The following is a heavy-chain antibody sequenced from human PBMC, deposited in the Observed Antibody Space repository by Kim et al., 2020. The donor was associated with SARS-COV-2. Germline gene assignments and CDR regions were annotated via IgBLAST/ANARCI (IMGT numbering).Heavy chain of an antibody. V-gene: IGHV3-30*18. CDR2: ISHDGSNQ. CDR3: AKEGYYGSGSFPDD. Sequence: GGSLRLSCAASGFTFSSYGMHWVRQAPGKGLEWVAVISHDGSNQYYADSVKGRFSISRDNSKNTLCLEMNSLRAEDTAVLYCAKEGYYGSGSFPDDLGQG. D-gene: IGHD3-10*01. J-gene: IGHJ4*02. CDR1: GFTFSSYG.